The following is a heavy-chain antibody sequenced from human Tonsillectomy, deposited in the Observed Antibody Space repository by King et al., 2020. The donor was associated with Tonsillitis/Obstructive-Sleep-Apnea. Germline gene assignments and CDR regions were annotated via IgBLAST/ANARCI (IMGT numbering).Heavy chain of an antibody. Sequence: QLVQSGAEVKKPGASVKVSCKASGYTFTSYDINWVRQATGQGLEWMGWMNPNSGNTGYAQKFQGRVTMTRNTSISTAYMELSSLRSEDTAVYYCARIALYCSSTGCYPLFDYWGQGTLVTVSS. D-gene: IGHD2-2*01. CDR2: MNPNSGNT. CDR3: ARIALYCSSTGCYPLFDY. CDR1: GYTFTSYD. J-gene: IGHJ4*02. V-gene: IGHV1-8*01.